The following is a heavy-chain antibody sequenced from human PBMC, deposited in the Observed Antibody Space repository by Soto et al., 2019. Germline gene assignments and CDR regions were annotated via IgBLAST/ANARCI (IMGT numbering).Heavy chain of an antibody. CDR3: SRDSCSGGSCHDAFDI. CDR2: ISSSSSYI. Sequence: GGSLRLSCAASGFTFSSYSMNWVRQAPGKGLEWVSSISSSSSYIYYADSVKGRFTISRDNAKNSLYLQMNSLRAEDTAVDYCSRDSCSGGSCHDAFDIWGQGTMVTVS. J-gene: IGHJ3*02. D-gene: IGHD2-15*01. V-gene: IGHV3-21*01. CDR1: GFTFSSYS.